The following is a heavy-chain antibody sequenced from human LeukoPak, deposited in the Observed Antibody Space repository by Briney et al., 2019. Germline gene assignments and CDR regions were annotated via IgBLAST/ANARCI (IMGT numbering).Heavy chain of an antibody. V-gene: IGHV1-69*13. CDR1: GGTFSSYA. CDR3: ARRIDYYDSSGYQSPTFDY. Sequence: SVKVSCKASGGTFSSYAIGWVRQAPGQGLEWMGGIIPIFGTANYAQKFQGRVTITADESTSTAYMELSSLRSEDTAVYYCARRIDYYDSSGYQSPTFDYWGQGTLVTVSS. J-gene: IGHJ4*02. D-gene: IGHD3-22*01. CDR2: IIPIFGTA.